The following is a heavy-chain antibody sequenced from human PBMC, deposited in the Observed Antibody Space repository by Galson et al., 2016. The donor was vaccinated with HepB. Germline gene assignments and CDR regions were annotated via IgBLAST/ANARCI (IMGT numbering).Heavy chain of an antibody. D-gene: IGHD1-7*01. CDR3: ARGEITGTTGDY. J-gene: IGHJ4*02. CDR1: GFSVSNNY. Sequence: SLRLSCAASGFSVSNNYMSWVRQAPGKGLEWVSVIYSGGSTYYADSVKGRFTISRDNSKNTLYLQMNRWRAEDTAVYYWARGEITGTTGDYWGQGTLVTVSS. CDR2: IYSGGST. V-gene: IGHV3-53*01.